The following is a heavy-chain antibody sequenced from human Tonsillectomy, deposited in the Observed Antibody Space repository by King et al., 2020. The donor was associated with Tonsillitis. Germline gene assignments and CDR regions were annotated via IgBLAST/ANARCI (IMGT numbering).Heavy chain of an antibody. Sequence: HVQLVESGGGLVQPGRSLRLSCATSGFTFSGYGMHWVRQAPGKGLEWVALITDDGSNRFYADSVKGRFTISRDNSENTLYLQINSLRAEDTAVYYCARDWGVGIPLDAFGIWGQGAMGTVSS. V-gene: IGHV3-33*05. D-gene: IGHD3-16*01. CDR2: ITDDGSNR. J-gene: IGHJ3*02. CDR3: ARDWGVGIPLDAFGI. CDR1: GFTFSGYG.